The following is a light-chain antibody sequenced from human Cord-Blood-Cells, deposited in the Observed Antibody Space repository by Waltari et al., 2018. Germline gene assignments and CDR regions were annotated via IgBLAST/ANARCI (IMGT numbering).Light chain of an antibody. Sequence: AIRMTQSPFSLSASTGDRVTITCRASQGSSSYLVWYQQKPGKAPKLLIYAASTLQSGVPSRFSGSGSGTDFTLTISCLQSEDFATYYCQQYYSYPTFGQGTRLEIK. CDR2: AAS. CDR1: QGSSSY. CDR3: QQYYSYPT. V-gene: IGKV1-8*01. J-gene: IGKJ5*01.